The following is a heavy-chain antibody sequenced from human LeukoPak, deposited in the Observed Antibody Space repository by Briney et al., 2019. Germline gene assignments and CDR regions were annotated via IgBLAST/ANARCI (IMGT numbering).Heavy chain of an antibody. V-gene: IGHV3-20*04. CDR3: ARVYYDFWSGYLTPDY. Sequence: GGSLRLSCAASGFTFDDYVMSWVRQAPGKGLEWVSGINWNGGSTGYADSVKGRFTISRDNAKNSLYLQMNSLRAEDTALYYCARVYYDFWSGYLTPDYWGQGTLVTVSS. CDR1: GFTFDDYV. CDR2: INWNGGST. D-gene: IGHD3-3*01. J-gene: IGHJ4*02.